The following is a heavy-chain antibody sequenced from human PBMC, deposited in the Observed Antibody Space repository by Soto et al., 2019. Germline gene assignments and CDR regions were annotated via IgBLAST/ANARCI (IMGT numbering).Heavy chain of an antibody. D-gene: IGHD3-10*01. V-gene: IGHV1-2*02. CDR3: ARRDGSGSYLTLDY. Sequence: GASVKVSCKASGYTFTGYYMHWVRQAPGQGLEWMGWINPNSGGTNYAQKFQGRVTMTRDTSISTAYMELSRLRSDDTAVYYCARRDGSGSYLTLDYWGQGTLVTVSS. CDR2: INPNSGGT. CDR1: GYTFTGYY. J-gene: IGHJ4*02.